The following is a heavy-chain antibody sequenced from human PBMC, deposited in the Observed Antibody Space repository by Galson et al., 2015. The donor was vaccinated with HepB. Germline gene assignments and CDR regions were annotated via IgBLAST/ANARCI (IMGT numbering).Heavy chain of an antibody. CDR1: GYTFSSYW. CDR2: IHPWDSDT. Sequence: QSGAEVKMAGESLKISCRASGYTFSSYWIGWVRPMPGQGLGWVGIIHPWDSDTRYNSALQGQATISVDRAITTSYLQWTGLKVSDTAMYFCARIVVVTRLEWYFDLWSRGSLVTVSS. D-gene: IGHD2-21*01. J-gene: IGHJ2*01. V-gene: IGHV5-51*03. CDR3: ARIVVVTRLEWYFDL.